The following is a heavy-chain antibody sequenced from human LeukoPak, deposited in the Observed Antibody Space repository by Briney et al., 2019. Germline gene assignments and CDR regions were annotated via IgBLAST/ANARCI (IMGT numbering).Heavy chain of an antibody. Sequence: GWSLRLSCAAYGFSVSSKYMSWVRKAPGKGLVWVSVIYSDGSTYSADSVEGRFTIARDNSKNTLYLQMNSLRAEDTAVYYCANLMGGILDYWGQGTLVTVSS. V-gene: IGHV3-53*01. CDR2: IYSDGST. CDR1: GFSVSSKY. CDR3: ANLMGGILDY. J-gene: IGHJ4*02. D-gene: IGHD3-16*01.